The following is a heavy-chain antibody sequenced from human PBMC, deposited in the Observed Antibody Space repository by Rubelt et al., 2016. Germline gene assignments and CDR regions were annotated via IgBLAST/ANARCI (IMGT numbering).Heavy chain of an antibody. D-gene: IGHD5-18*01. V-gene: IGHV3-53*04. CDR2: IYAGGRT. CDR1: GFTFSSYS. Sequence: EVQLVESGGGLVKPGGSLRLSCAASGFTFSSYSMNWVRQAPGKGLEWVSVIYAGGRTYYADSVEGRFTISSHISKNTLYLRMNSRRLEDTAVYYCAGGSDTAAVTSSGLDYWGQGTLVTVSS. J-gene: IGHJ4*02. CDR3: AGGSDTAAVTSSGLDY.